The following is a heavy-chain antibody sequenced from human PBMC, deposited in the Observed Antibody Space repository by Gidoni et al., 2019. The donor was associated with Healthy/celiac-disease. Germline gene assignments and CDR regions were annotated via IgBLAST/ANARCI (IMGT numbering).Heavy chain of an antibody. CDR2: IYYSGST. J-gene: IGHJ4*02. CDR1: GGSISSSSYY. V-gene: IGHV4-39*01. CDR3: ARPSGSSSWYYFDY. D-gene: IGHD6-13*01. Sequence: QLQLQESGPGLVKPSETLSLTCTVSGGSISSSSYYWGWIRQPPGKGLEWIGSIYYSGSTYYNPSLKSRVTISVDTSKNQFSLKLSSVTAADTAVYYCARPSGSSSWYYFDYWGQGTLVTVSS.